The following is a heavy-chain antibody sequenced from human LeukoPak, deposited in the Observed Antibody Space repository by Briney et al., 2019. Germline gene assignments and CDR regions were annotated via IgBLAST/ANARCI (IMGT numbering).Heavy chain of an antibody. Sequence: AGGSLRLSCEASGFTFSSYGMSWVRQAPGKGLEWVSGISGSGDSTFYADSVKGRFTISRDNAKNTLYLQMNSLRAEDTAVYYCARAGRGLRYFDWLTYDYWGQGTLVTVSS. CDR2: ISGSGDST. CDR1: GFTFSSYG. D-gene: IGHD3-9*01. CDR3: ARAGRGLRYFDWLTYDY. J-gene: IGHJ4*02. V-gene: IGHV3-23*01.